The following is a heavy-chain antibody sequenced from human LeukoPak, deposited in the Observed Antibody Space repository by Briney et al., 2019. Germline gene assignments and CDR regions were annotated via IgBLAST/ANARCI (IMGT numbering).Heavy chain of an antibody. Sequence: ASVKVSCKASGYTFTSYGISWVRQAPGQGLEWMGGIIPIFGTANYAQKFQGRVTITADESTSTAYMELSSLRSEDTAVYYCASIAARAARGYYYYMDVWGKGTTVTVSS. D-gene: IGHD6-6*01. V-gene: IGHV1-69*13. CDR3: ASIAARAARGYYYYMDV. CDR1: GYTFTSYG. J-gene: IGHJ6*03. CDR2: IIPIFGTA.